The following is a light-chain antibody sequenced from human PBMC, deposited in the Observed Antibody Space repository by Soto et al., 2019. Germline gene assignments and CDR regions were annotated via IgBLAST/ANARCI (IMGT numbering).Light chain of an antibody. J-gene: IGLJ2*01. V-gene: IGLV2-14*01. CDR1: SSDVGGYDY. CDR3: SSYTGTSALIL. Sequence: QSVVTQPDSVSGSPGQSITISCTGTSSDVGGYDYVSWYQQYPGKAPRLIIYEVSNRPSGVSNRVSGSKSGNTASLTISGLRAEDEGDYFCSSYTGTSALILFGGGTKLTVL. CDR2: EVS.